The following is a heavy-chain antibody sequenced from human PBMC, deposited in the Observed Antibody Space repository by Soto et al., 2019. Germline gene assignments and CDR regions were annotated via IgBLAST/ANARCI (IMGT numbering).Heavy chain of an antibody. CDR3: ARESEDLTSNFDY. CDR2: ISSTTNYI. Sequence: NHGGSLRLSCSASGFTFTRYSMNWVRQAPGKGLEWVSSISSTTNYIYYGDSMKGRFTISRDNAKNSLYLEMNSLRAEDTAVYYCARESEDLTSNFDYWGQGTLVTAP. V-gene: IGHV3-21*06. J-gene: IGHJ4*02. CDR1: GFTFTRYS.